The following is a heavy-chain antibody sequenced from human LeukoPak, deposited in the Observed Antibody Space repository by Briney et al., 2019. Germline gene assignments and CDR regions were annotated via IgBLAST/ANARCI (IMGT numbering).Heavy chain of an antibody. CDR2: INPGGGST. Sequence: GASVKVSCKASGYTFTSYYMHWMRQAPGQGLEWMGIINPGGGSTSYAQKFQGRVTMTRDMSTSTVYMELSSLRSEDTAVYYCARVGDVVPAFDYWGQGTLVTVSS. D-gene: IGHD2-2*01. V-gene: IGHV1-46*01. CDR1: GYTFTSYY. J-gene: IGHJ4*02. CDR3: ARVGDVVPAFDY.